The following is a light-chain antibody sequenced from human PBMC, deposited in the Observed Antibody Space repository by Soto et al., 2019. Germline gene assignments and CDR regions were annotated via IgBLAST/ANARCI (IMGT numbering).Light chain of an antibody. CDR3: QSYDSSLSGGV. Sequence: QSVLTQPPSVSGAPGQRVTISCTGSSSNIGATFDVHWYRQLPGTAPKLLIYGNNNRPLGVPDRFSGSKSGTSASLAITGLQAEDEADYYCQSYDSSLSGGVFGGGTKLTVL. V-gene: IGLV1-40*01. CDR1: SSNIGATFD. CDR2: GNN. J-gene: IGLJ3*02.